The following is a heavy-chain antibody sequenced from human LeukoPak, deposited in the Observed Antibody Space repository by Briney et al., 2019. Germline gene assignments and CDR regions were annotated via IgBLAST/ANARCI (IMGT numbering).Heavy chain of an antibody. Sequence: ASVKVSCKASGGTFSSYAISWVRQAPGQALEWKGGIIPIFGTANYAQKFQGRVTITADESTSTAYMELSSLRSEDTAVYYCAGSLKFITMIPHYWGQGTLVAVSS. CDR1: GGTFSSYA. CDR2: IIPIFGTA. J-gene: IGHJ4*02. V-gene: IGHV1-69*13. D-gene: IGHD3-22*01. CDR3: AGSLKFITMIPHY.